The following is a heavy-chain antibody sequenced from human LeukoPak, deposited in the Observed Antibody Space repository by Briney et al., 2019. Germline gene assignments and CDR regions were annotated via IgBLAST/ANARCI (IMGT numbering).Heavy chain of an antibody. V-gene: IGHV3-64*01. J-gene: IGHJ4*02. CDR2: ISSNGGST. CDR3: ARVGGYGTFDY. D-gene: IGHD5-18*01. Sequence: PGGSLRLSCAASGFTFSSYAMHWVRQAPGKGLEYVSAISSNGGSTYYANSVKGRFTISRDNSKNTLYLQMGSLRAEDMAVYYCARVGGYGTFDYWGQGTLVTVSS. CDR1: GFTFSSYA.